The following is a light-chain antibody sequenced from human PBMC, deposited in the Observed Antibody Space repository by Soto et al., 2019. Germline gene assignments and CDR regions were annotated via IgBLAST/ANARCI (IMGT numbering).Light chain of an antibody. CDR2: DAS. CDR1: QNVNNY. V-gene: IGKV3-11*01. CDR3: QQRNNWPAIS. J-gene: IGKJ5*01. Sequence: EIVLTPSPATLSLSPGQTATLFCTASQNVNNYLAWYQQKPGQAPRLLIYDASNRATGIPARFSGSGSGTDFTLNISSLEPEDFAVYYCQQRNNWPAISFGQGTRLEIK.